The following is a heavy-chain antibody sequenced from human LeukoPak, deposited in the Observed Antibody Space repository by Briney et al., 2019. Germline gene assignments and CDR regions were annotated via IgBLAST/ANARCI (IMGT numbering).Heavy chain of an antibody. Sequence: RPGGSLRLSCAASGFTFSSYGMHWVRQAPGKGLEWVAFIRYDGSNKYYADSVKGRFTISRDNSKNTLYLQMNSLRAEDTAVYYCAKDSDYDILTGYYNPFDYWGQGTLVTVSS. CDR3: AKDSDYDILTGYYNPFDY. V-gene: IGHV3-30*02. CDR1: GFTFSSYG. D-gene: IGHD3-9*01. J-gene: IGHJ4*02. CDR2: IRYDGSNK.